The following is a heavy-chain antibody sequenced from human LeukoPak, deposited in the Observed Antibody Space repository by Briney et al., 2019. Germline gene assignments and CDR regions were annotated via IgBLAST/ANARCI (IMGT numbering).Heavy chain of an antibody. CDR2: ISYDGSNK. D-gene: IGHD3-10*01. CDR3: AKASRWFGELFLPTPFDY. J-gene: IGHJ4*02. Sequence: GGSLRLSCAASGFTFSSYGMHWVRQAPGKGLEWVAVISYDGSNKYYADSVKGRFTISRDNSKNTLYLQMNSLRAEDTAVYYCAKASRWFGELFLPTPFDYWGQGTLVTVPS. CDR1: GFTFSSYG. V-gene: IGHV3-30*18.